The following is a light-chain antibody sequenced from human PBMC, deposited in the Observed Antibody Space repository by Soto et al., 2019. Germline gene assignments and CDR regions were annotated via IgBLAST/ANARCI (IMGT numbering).Light chain of an antibody. CDR1: SSNIGAGYD. CDR3: QSYDSSLDVV. CDR2: GNS. J-gene: IGLJ2*01. Sequence: QSVLTQPPSVSGAPGQRVTISCTGSSSNIGAGYDVHWYQQLPGTAPKLLIYGNSNRPSGVPDRFSGSKSGTSASLAITGLQAEDEADYYCQSYDSSLDVVCGGGTKVTVL. V-gene: IGLV1-40*01.